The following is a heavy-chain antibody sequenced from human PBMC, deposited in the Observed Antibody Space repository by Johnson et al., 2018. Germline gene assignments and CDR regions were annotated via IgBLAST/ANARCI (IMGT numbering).Heavy chain of an antibody. J-gene: IGHJ6*03. D-gene: IGHD3-10*01. Sequence: QVQLVQSGGGVDQPGRSLRLSCAASGFTFSSYGMHWVRQTPGKGLEWVAVISFDGSNKYYADSVQGRFTISRDNSTKKLYLQMHSRRVEDAAVYYCAKEGGKYDYSRSLREGYMDVWGKGTTVTVSS. CDR3: AKEGGKYDYSRSLREGYMDV. CDR2: ISFDGSNK. V-gene: IGHV3-30*18. CDR1: GFTFSSYG.